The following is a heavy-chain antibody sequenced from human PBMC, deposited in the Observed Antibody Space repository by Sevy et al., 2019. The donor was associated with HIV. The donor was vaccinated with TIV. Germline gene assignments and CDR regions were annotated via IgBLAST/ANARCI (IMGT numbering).Heavy chain of an antibody. V-gene: IGHV3-30-3*01. CDR1: GFTFSSYA. CDR2: ISYDGSNK. CDR3: VRGQLCSGGSCYHRDAFDI. D-gene: IGHD2-15*01. Sequence: GGSLRLSCAASGFTFSSYAMHWVRQAPGKGLEWVAVISYDGSNKYYADSVKGRFTISRDNSKNTLYLQMNSLRAEDTAVYYCVRGQLCSGGSCYHRDAFDIWGQGTMVTVSS. J-gene: IGHJ3*02.